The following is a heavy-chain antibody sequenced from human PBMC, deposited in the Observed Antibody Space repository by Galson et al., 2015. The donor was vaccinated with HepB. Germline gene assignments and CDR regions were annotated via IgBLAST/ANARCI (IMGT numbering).Heavy chain of an antibody. Sequence: SLRLSCAASGFLFRDYWMHWVRQVPGKGLVWVSRINSDASRTSYADSVKGRFTISRDNAKNTLYLQMNSLRAEDTAVYYCGRGYGDYLSFVDSWGHGTLVTVSS. V-gene: IGHV3-74*01. CDR1: GFLFRDYW. D-gene: IGHD4-17*01. CDR2: INSDASRT. CDR3: GRGYGDYLSFVDS. J-gene: IGHJ5*01.